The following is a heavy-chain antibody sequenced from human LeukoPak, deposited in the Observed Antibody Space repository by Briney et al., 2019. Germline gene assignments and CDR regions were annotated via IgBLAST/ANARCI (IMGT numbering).Heavy chain of an antibody. CDR2: IRYDGSNK. Sequence: GGSLRLSCAASGVIFSSYGMHWVRQAPGKGPEWVSFIRYDGSNKYYADSVRGRFTISRDNSKNTLYLQMNSLRTEDTSIYYCAKDLGGVSGFSSGLNDWGQGTLVTVSS. D-gene: IGHD3-22*01. J-gene: IGHJ4*02. V-gene: IGHV3-30*02. CDR3: AKDLGGVSGFSSGLND. CDR1: GVIFSSYG.